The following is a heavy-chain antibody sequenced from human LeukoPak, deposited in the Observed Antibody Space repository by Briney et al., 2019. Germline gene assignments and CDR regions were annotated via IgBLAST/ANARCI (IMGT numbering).Heavy chain of an antibody. CDR2: IYSGGST. CDR3: ARGPAAGTRLLD. Sequence: GGSLRLSCAASGFTVSSNYMRWVRQAPGKGREWVSVIYSGGSTYYADSVKGRFTSSRDTSKNTLDLQMNSLRAEDTAVYYCARGPAAGTRLLDWGQGTLVTVSS. V-gene: IGHV3-66*01. J-gene: IGHJ4*02. D-gene: IGHD6-13*01. CDR1: GFTVSSNY.